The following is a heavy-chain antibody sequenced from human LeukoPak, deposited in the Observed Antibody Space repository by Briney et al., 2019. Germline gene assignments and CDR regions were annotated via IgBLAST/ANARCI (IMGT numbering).Heavy chain of an antibody. CDR1: GFTFSNYW. CDR3: ARVWDKADY. D-gene: IGHD1-26*01. J-gene: IGHJ4*02. Sequence: GGSLRLSCAASGFTFSNYWMQWVRQAPGKGLVWVSRINGDASSISYADSVKGRFTISRDNAKNTLYLQMNSLRVEDTAVYYCARVWDKADYWGQGTLVTVSS. V-gene: IGHV3-74*01. CDR2: INGDASSI.